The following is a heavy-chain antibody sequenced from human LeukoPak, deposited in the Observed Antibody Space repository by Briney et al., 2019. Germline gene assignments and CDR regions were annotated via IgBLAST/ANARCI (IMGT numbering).Heavy chain of an antibody. Sequence: GGSLRLSCAASGFTFDDYAMHWVRQAPGKGLEWVSLISWDGGSTYYADSVKGRFTISRDNSKNSLYLQMNSLRAEDTALYYCAKDSTRGSSWDLDYWGQGTLVTVSS. D-gene: IGHD6-6*01. CDR3: AKDSTRGSSWDLDY. J-gene: IGHJ4*02. CDR2: ISWDGGST. CDR1: GFTFDDYA. V-gene: IGHV3-43D*03.